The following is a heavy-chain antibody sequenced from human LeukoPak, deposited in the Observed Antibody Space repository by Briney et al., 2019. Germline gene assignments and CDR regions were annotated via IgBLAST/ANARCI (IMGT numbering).Heavy chain of an antibody. D-gene: IGHD1-26*01. CDR1: GFTYSSYG. CDR2: ISGSGSRT. J-gene: IGHJ3*02. CDR3: AKGSREWELLDAFDI. Sequence: SGGSLRLSCAASGFTYSSYGMTSVRQAPGKGLEWVSGISGSGSRTDYADSVKGRFTISRDNAKNTLYLQMNSLRAEDTAAYYCAKGSREWELLDAFDIWGQGTMVTVSS. V-gene: IGHV3-23*01.